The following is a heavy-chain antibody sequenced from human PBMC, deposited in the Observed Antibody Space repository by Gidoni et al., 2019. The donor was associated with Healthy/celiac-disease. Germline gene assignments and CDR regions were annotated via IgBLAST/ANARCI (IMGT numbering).Heavy chain of an antibody. CDR3: ARGERGTTVTTRFAFDI. CDR2: IVYDGSNK. V-gene: IGHV3-33*01. Sequence: LGWVAVIVYDGSNKYYADSVKGRFPISRDNSKHTMYLQMNSLRSEDTAVYYCARGERGTTVTTRFAFDIWGQGTMVTVSS. J-gene: IGHJ3*02. D-gene: IGHD4-17*01.